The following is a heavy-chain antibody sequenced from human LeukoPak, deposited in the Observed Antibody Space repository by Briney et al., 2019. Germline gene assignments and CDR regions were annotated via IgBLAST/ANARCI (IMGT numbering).Heavy chain of an antibody. CDR1: GGSISSSSYY. V-gene: IGHV4-39*07. Sequence: SETLSLTCTVSGGSISSSSYYWGWIRQPPGKGLEWIGSIFHSGSTYYNPSLKSRVTISVDTSKNQLSLKLISVTAADTAVYYCARANYYDGSGYSRGAFDIWGQGTMVTVSS. CDR3: ARANYYDGSGYSRGAFDI. CDR2: IFHSGST. D-gene: IGHD3-22*01. J-gene: IGHJ3*02.